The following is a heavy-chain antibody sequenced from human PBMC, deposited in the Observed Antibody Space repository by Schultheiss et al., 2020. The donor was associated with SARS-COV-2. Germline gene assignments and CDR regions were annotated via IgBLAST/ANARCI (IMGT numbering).Heavy chain of an antibody. CDR2: IYHSGST. CDR1: GYSISSGYY. J-gene: IGHJ6*02. Sequence: SETLSLTCAVSGYSISSGYYWGWIRQPPGKGLEWIGSIYHSGSTYYNPSLKSRVTISVDTSKNQFSLKLSSVTAADTAVYYCARANSSGYYYGFYYYGMDVWCQGTTVTVSS. V-gene: IGHV4-38-2*01. D-gene: IGHD3-22*01. CDR3: ARANSSGYYYGFYYYGMDV.